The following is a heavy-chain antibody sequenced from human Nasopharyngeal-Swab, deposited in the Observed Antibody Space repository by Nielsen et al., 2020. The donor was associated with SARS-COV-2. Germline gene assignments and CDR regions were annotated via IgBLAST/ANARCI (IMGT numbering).Heavy chain of an antibody. D-gene: IGHD2-2*03. CDR1: GFTFSSYA. Sequence: LSLTCAASGFTFSSYAMSWVRQAPGKGLEWVSAISGSGGSTYYADSVKGRFTISRDNSKNTLYLQMNSLRAEDTAVYYCAKDLGIVVVPAARGLFDYWGQGTLVTVSS. CDR2: ISGSGGST. CDR3: AKDLGIVVVPAARGLFDY. J-gene: IGHJ4*02. V-gene: IGHV3-23*01.